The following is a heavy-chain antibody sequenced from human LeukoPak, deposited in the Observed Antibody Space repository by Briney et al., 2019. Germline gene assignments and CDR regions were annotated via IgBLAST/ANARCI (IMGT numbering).Heavy chain of an antibody. Sequence: GGSLRLSCAASGFTFSSYSMNWVRQAPGKGLEWVSYISSSSSTVYYADSVKGRFTISRDNAKNSLYLQMNSLRAEDMAVYYCARPPPGTPYYFDYWGQGTLVTVSS. V-gene: IGHV3-48*04. D-gene: IGHD3-10*01. CDR2: ISSSSSTV. CDR3: ARPPPGTPYYFDY. CDR1: GFTFSSYS. J-gene: IGHJ4*02.